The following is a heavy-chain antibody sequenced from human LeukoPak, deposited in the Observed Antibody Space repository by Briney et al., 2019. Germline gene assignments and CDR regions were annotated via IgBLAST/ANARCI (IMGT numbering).Heavy chain of an antibody. CDR1: GFTFGSYA. CDR2: ISYDGSNK. CDR3: ARTKGVSGSYYATPSKEFDY. V-gene: IGHV3-30-3*01. J-gene: IGHJ4*02. D-gene: IGHD1-26*01. Sequence: PGGSLRLSCAASGFTFGSYAMHWVRQAPGKGLEWVALISYDGSNKYYADSVKGRFTISRDTSKNTLYLQMNSLRAEDTAVYYCARTKGVSGSYYATPSKEFDYWGQGTLVTVSS.